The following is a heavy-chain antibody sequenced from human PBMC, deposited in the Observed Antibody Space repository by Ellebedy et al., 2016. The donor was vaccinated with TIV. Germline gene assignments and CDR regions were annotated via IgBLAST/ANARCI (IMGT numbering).Heavy chain of an antibody. Sequence: ASVKVSXKSSEDTFTDYWTHWVRQAPGQGLEWVAYINPSRGFTSFAQKFQGRVTMTTDTSIRTIYMELSSLTPDDTAVYYCVKEGLKWFSPWGQGTLVNVSS. J-gene: IGHJ5*02. CDR3: VKEGLKWFSP. CDR1: EDTFTDYW. CDR2: INPSRGFT. D-gene: IGHD3-16*01. V-gene: IGHV1-2*02.